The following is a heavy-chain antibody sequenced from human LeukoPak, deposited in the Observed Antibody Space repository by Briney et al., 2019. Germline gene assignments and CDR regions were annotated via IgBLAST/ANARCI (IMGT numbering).Heavy chain of an antibody. CDR2: IRQDGSEK. CDR1: GFTFSSYW. V-gene: IGHV3-7*03. J-gene: IGHJ4*02. D-gene: IGHD6-13*01. CDR3: AREVAGTGGYYFDY. Sequence: GGSLRLSCAASGFTFSSYWMSWVRQAPGKGLEWVANIRQDGSEKYYVDSVKGRFTISRDNAKNSLYLQMNSLRAEDTAVYYCAREVAGTGGYYFDYWGQGTLVTVSS.